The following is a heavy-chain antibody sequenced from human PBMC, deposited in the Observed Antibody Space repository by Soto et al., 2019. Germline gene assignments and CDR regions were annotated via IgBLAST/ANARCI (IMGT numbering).Heavy chain of an antibody. CDR2: ISGSGGST. J-gene: IGHJ4*01. D-gene: IGHD2-15*01. Sequence: GGSLRLSCAASGFTFSNHAMSWVRQAPGKGLEWVSAISGSGGSTAYTDSVKGRFTISRDNSRNTLYLQMKSLRAEDTAVYYCTSSQDIIACSRRFAHWGQGTLVTVSS. V-gene: IGHV3-23*01. CDR1: GFTFSNHA. CDR3: TSSQDIIACSRRFAH.